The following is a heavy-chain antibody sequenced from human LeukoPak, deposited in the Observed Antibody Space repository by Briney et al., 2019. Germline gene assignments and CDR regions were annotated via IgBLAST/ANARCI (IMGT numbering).Heavy chain of an antibody. CDR2: IYSGGST. CDR1: GFTVSANY. Sequence: GGSLRLSCAASGFTVSANYMSWVRQAPGKGLEWVSVIYSGGSTYYADSVKGRFTISRHNSKNTLYLQMNSLRPEDTAVYYCARGRNYDSSGYYYEYYFDYRGQGTLVTVSS. D-gene: IGHD3-22*01. V-gene: IGHV3-53*04. J-gene: IGHJ4*02. CDR3: ARGRNYDSSGYYYEYYFDY.